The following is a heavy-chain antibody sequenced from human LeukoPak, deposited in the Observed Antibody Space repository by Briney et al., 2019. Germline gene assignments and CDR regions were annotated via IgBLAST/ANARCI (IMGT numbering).Heavy chain of an antibody. CDR1: GFTFSSYE. D-gene: IGHD3-22*01. V-gene: IGHV3-48*03. CDR3: ARDYYYDSSGYYLGY. J-gene: IGHJ4*02. Sequence: GGSLRLSCAASGFTFSSYEMNWVRQAPGKGLEWVSYISSSGSTIYYADSVKGRFTISRDNAKNSLYLQMNSLRAEDTAVYYCARDYYYDSSGYYLGYWGQGTLVTVSS. CDR2: ISSSGSTI.